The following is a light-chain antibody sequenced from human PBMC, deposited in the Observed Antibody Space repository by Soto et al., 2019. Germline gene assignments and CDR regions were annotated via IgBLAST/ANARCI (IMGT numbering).Light chain of an antibody. J-gene: IGLJ2*01. CDR2: NND. Sequence: QSVLTQPPSASGTPGQRVTISCSGSSSNIGSNIVNWDQQLPGTAPKLLIYNNDQRPSGVPDRFSGSKSGTSASLAISGLQSEDEGDYYCATWDDSLNGVVFGGGTKLAFL. V-gene: IGLV1-44*01. CDR1: SSNIGSNI. CDR3: ATWDDSLNGVV.